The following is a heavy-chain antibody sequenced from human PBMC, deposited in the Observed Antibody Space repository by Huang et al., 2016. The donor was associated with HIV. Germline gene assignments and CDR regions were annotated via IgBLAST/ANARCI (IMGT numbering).Heavy chain of an antibody. Sequence: EVQFVESGGGLVKPGRSLRLSCTASGFTFGNYGMSWFRQGTGKGLEWVGFIRSKYYSETTEYAASVKGRFTISRDDSKSIAYLQMNSLKPEDTAVYYCTRDSVYPNYYDGSGFYFDYWGQGTLVTVSS. CDR2: IRSKYYSETT. D-gene: IGHD3-22*01. V-gene: IGHV3-49*05. CDR1: GFTFGNYG. J-gene: IGHJ4*02. CDR3: TRDSVYPNYYDGSGFYFDY.